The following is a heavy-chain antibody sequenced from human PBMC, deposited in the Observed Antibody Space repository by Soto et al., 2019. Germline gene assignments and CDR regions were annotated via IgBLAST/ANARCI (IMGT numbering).Heavy chain of an antibody. D-gene: IGHD6-13*01. CDR3: ARDSGSSWSYYYYGMDV. V-gene: IGHV3-7*01. CDR1: GFTFSSYW. J-gene: IGHJ6*02. Sequence: EVQLVESGGGLVQPGGSLRLSCAASGFTFSSYWMSWVRQAPGKGLEWVAKIKQDGSEKYYVDSVKGRFTISRDNAKNSLYLQMNSLRAEDTAVYYCARDSGSSWSYYYYGMDVWGQGTTVTVSS. CDR2: IKQDGSEK.